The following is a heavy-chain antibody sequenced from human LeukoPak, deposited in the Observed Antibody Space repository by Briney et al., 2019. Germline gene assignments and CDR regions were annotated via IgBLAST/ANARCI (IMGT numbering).Heavy chain of an antibody. CDR3: ARELSGYDYYYYYYMDV. V-gene: IGHV4-59*01. Sequence: PSETLSLTCTVSGGSISSYYWSWIRQPPGKGLEWIGYIYYSGSTNYNPSLKSRVTISVDTPKNQFSLKLSSVTAADTAVYYCARELSGYDYYYYYYMDVWGKGTTVTVSS. D-gene: IGHD5-12*01. CDR1: GGSISSYY. J-gene: IGHJ6*03. CDR2: IYYSGST.